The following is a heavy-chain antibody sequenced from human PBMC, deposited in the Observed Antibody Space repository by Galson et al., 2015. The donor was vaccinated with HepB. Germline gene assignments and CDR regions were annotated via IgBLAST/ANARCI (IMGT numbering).Heavy chain of an antibody. D-gene: IGHD2-15*01. CDR2: IRFDGKNK. CDR1: GFSFRSYG. V-gene: IGHV3-30*02. J-gene: IGHJ4*02. CDR3: AKDNKWYYFDN. Sequence: SLRLSCATSGFSFRSYGMHWVRQTPGKGLESVAYIRFDGKNKDYADSVKGRFVISRDNYKKTLYLQMYILRIEDTAIYFCAKDNKWYYFDNWGQGTQVTVPS.